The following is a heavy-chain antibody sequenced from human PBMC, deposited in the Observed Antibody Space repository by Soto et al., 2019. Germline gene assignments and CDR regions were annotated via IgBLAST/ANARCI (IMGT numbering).Heavy chain of an antibody. CDR1: RGSLSSGGYY. J-gene: IGHJ4*02. CDR2: IYYSGST. CDR3: ARSADTAMANFDY. V-gene: IGHV4-31*03. D-gene: IGHD5-18*01. Sequence: SQTLSLTCTVSRGSLSSGGYYWSCIRQHPGKGLEWIGYIYYSGSTYYNPSLKSRVTISVDTSKNQFSLKLSSVTAADTAVYYCARSADTAMANFDYWGQGTLVTVSS.